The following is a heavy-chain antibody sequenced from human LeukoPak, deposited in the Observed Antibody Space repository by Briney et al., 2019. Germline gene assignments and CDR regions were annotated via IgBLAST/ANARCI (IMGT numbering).Heavy chain of an antibody. Sequence: ASVKVSCKASGYTFTSYDINWVRQATGQGLEWMGWISAYNGNTNYAQKLQGRVTMTTDTSTSTAYMELRSLRSDDTAVYYCARLFGNGWGNYDSSGYRQYYFDYWGQGTLVTVSS. CDR1: GYTFTSYD. D-gene: IGHD3-22*01. J-gene: IGHJ4*02. CDR2: ISAYNGNT. CDR3: ARLFGNGWGNYDSSGYRQYYFDY. V-gene: IGHV1-18*01.